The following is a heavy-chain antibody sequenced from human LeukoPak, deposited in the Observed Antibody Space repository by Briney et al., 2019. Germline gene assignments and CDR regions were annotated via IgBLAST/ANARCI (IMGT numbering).Heavy chain of an antibody. V-gene: IGHV3-30-3*01. D-gene: IGHD2-21*02. CDR2: ISYDGSNK. J-gene: IGHJ4*02. Sequence: GGSLRLSCAASGFTFSSYAMHWVRQAPGKGLEWVAVISYDGSNKYYADSVKGRFTISRDNSKNTLYLQMNSLRAEDTAVYYCAKAYIVVVTSIIDYWGQGTLVTVSS. CDR1: GFTFSSYA. CDR3: AKAYIVVVTSIIDY.